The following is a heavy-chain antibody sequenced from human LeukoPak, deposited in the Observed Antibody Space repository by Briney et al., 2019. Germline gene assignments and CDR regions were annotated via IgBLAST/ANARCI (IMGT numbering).Heavy chain of an antibody. CDR3: ASGSGSYFDY. CDR1: GGSISSNY. D-gene: IGHD3-10*01. J-gene: IGHJ4*02. CDR2: IYYSGYT. V-gene: IGHV4-59*12. Sequence: SETLSLTCTVSGGSISSNYRSWIRQPPGKGLEWIGYIYYSGYTNYNPSLKSQVTISVDRSKKQFSLKLNSVTAADTAVYYCASGSGSYFDYWGQGTLVIVSS.